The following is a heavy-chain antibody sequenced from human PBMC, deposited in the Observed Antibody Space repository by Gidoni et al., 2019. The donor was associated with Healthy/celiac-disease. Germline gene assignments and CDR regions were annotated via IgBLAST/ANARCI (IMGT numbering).Heavy chain of an antibody. CDR2: IGGSGGST. D-gene: IGHD1-1*01. J-gene: IGHJ4*02. CDR1: GFTFSSYA. Sequence: EVQLLESGGGLVQPGGSMRRYCAASGFTFSSYAMSWVRQAPGKGLEWVSAIGGSGGSTYYADSVKGRFTISRDNSKNTLYLQMNSLRAEDTAVYYCAKQNSGGTIGFFDYWGQGTLVTVSS. CDR3: AKQNSGGTIGFFDY. V-gene: IGHV3-23*01.